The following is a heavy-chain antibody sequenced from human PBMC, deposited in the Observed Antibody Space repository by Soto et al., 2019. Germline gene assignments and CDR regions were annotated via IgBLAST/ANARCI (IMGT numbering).Heavy chain of an antibody. V-gene: IGHV2-5*01. CDR2: VYWNDDK. J-gene: IGHJ3*02. D-gene: IGHD6-6*01. CDR1: GISLSTSGVG. CDR3: ARGLAALPVFAFDI. Sequence: SGPTLVNPTQTLTLTCSLSGISLSTSGVGVGCIRQSPGKALEWLALVYWNDDKHYNPSLKSRLTITKDTSKNQAVPTMTNMDPLDTATYYCARGLAALPVFAFDIWGQGTMVTVSS.